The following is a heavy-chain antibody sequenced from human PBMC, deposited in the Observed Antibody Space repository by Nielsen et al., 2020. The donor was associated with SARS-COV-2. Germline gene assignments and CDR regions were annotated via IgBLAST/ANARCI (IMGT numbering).Heavy chain of an antibody. J-gene: IGHJ4*02. CDR1: GFRFSTQW. Sequence: GESLKISCAASGFRFSTQWMHWVRQAPGKGLVWVSRIDGDGSRTTYADFAKGRFSISRDNAKNSLYLQMNSLRAEDTALYYCARIGVAGTIYYFDYWGQGTLVIVSS. D-gene: IGHD1-1*01. CDR2: IDGDGSRT. V-gene: IGHV3-74*01. CDR3: ARIGVAGTIYYFDY.